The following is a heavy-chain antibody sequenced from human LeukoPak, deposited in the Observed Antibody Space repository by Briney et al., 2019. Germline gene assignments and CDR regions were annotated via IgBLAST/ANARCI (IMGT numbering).Heavy chain of an antibody. J-gene: IGHJ4*02. CDR1: GFMFTGYS. CDR3: ARDPGSSEEPYFDY. V-gene: IGHV3-21*05. Sequence: PGGSLRLSCAASGFMFTGYSMTWVRQAPGKGLEWISYINAGSDYIYYADSVEGRFTISRDNAKNSVSLQMNSLRAEDTAVYYCARDPGSSEEPYFDYWGQGTLVTVSS. D-gene: IGHD1-26*01. CDR2: INAGSDYI.